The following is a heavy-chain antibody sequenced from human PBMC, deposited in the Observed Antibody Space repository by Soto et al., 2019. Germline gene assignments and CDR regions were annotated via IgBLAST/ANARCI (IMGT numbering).Heavy chain of an antibody. J-gene: IGHJ2*01. CDR2: FHISGRT. CDR1: DRSNPLFY. D-gene: IGHD3-3*01. CDR3: ARIFGNSWYFEL. V-gene: IGHV4-4*07. Sequence: QVHLEQSGPGLVKPSETLSLLCNISDRSNPLFYWSWIRQPAGEGLEWIGRFHISGRTDSPPSLQSRVAMSVDKSKNQFSLSLRSVTAADTGVYYCARIFGNSWYFELWGRGTQVTVSS.